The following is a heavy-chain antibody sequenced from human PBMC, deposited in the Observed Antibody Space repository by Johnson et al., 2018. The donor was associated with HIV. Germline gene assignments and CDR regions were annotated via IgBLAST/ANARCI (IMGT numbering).Heavy chain of an antibody. D-gene: IGHD3-22*01. J-gene: IGHJ3*02. V-gene: IGHV3-30*18. CDR2: ISYDGSNK. CDR1: GFTFSSYG. CDR3: AKVRRAYYEDAFDI. Sequence: QVQLVESGGGLVKPGGSLRLSCAASGFTFSSYGMHWVRQAPGKGLEWVAVISYDGSNKYSADSVKGRFSISRNNSRDTLYLQMNSLRPEDTAVYYCAKVRRAYYEDAFDIWGQGTMVTVSS.